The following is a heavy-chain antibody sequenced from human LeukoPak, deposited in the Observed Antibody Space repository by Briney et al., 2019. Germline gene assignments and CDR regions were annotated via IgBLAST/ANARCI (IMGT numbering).Heavy chain of an antibody. CDR3: ARDAGSGTIAAAGTFRGWNFDY. CDR2: ISAYNGNT. Sequence: ASVKVSCKASGYTFTGYYMHWVRQAPGQGLEWMGWISAYNGNTNYAQKLQGRVTMTTDTSTSTAYMELRSLRSDDTAVYYCARDAGSGTIAAAGTFRGWNFDYWGQGTLVTVSS. V-gene: IGHV1-18*04. D-gene: IGHD6-13*01. J-gene: IGHJ4*02. CDR1: GYTFTGYY.